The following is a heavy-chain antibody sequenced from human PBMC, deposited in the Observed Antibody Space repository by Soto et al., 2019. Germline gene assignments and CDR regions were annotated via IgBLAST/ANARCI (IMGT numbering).Heavy chain of an antibody. J-gene: IGHJ4*02. Sequence: ASVKVSCKASGGTFSSYAISWVRQAPGQGLEWMGGIIPIFDTANYAQKFQGRLTVTADESTSTAYMELSSLRSDDTAVYYCAREGATAAKMFDDWGKGTLVTVSS. CDR2: IIPIFDTA. D-gene: IGHD2-2*01. V-gene: IGHV1-69*13. CDR3: AREGATAAKMFDD. CDR1: GGTFSSYA.